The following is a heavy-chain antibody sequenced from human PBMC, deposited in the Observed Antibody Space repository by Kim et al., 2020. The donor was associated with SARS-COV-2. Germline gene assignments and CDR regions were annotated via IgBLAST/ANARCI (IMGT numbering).Heavy chain of an antibody. Sequence: TYYADSVKGRFTISRDNSKSTLLLEMNSLRAEDTAVYYCAKSVGGAAAVDYWGQGTQVTVSS. CDR2: T. D-gene: IGHD6-13*01. V-gene: IGHV3-23*01. CDR3: AKSVGGAAAVDY. J-gene: IGHJ4*02.